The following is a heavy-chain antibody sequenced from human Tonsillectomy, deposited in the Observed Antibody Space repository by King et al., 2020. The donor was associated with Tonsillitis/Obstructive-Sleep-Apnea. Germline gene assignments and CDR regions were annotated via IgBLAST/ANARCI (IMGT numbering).Heavy chain of an antibody. Sequence: QLVQSGAEVKKPGASVKVSCKASGYTFTNYGISWVRQAPGQGLEWMGWISAYDGSTNHAQKLQGRVTMTTDTSTSTAYMELRSVRSDDTAVYYCARDVGVRGVFYPLDYWGQGTLVTVFS. CDR1: GYTFTNYG. V-gene: IGHV1-18*01. CDR2: ISAYDGST. J-gene: IGHJ4*02. CDR3: ARDVGVRGVFYPLDY. D-gene: IGHD3-10*01.